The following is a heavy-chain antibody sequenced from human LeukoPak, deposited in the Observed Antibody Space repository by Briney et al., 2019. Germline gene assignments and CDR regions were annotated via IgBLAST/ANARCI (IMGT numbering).Heavy chain of an antibody. CDR3: ARGEIIVVVAATAFDY. CDR2: ISSSSSYI. Sequence: GGSLRLSCAASGFTFSSYSMNWVRQAPGKGLEWVSSISSSSSYIYYADSVKGRFTISRDNAKNSLYLQMNSLRAEDTAVYYCARGEIIVVVAATAFDYWGQGTLVTVSS. V-gene: IGHV3-21*01. D-gene: IGHD2-15*01. CDR1: GFTFSSYS. J-gene: IGHJ4*02.